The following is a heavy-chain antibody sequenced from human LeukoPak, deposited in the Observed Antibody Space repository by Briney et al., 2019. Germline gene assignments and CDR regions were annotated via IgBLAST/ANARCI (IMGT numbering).Heavy chain of an antibody. CDR2: IIPIFGTA. V-gene: IGHV1-69*01. J-gene: IGHJ4*02. CDR3: TREHRGGYYFDY. D-gene: IGHD3-10*01. Sequence: GASVKVSCKASGGTFSSYAISWVRQAPGQGLEWMGGIIPIFGTANYAQKFQGRVTITADESTSTAYMELSSLRSEDTAVYCCTREHRGGYYFDYWGQGTLVTVSS. CDR1: GGTFSSYA.